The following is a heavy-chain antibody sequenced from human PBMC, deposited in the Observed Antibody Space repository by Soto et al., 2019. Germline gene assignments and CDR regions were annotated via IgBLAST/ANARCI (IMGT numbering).Heavy chain of an antibody. J-gene: IGHJ6*02. V-gene: IGHV3-13*01. D-gene: IGHD3-3*01. CDR3: AREMSGGITIFGAPGGMDV. CDR2: IGTAGDT. Sequence: VGSLRLSCAASGFTFSSYDMHWVRQATGKGLEWVSAIGTAGDTYYPGSVKGRFTISRENAKNSLYLQMNSLRAGDTAVYYCAREMSGGITIFGAPGGMDVWGQGTTVTVSS. CDR1: GFTFSSYD.